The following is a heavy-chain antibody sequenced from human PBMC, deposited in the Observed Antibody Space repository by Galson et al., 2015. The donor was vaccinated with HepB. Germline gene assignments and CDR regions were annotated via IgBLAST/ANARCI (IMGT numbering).Heavy chain of an antibody. CDR3: ARGLGVGSSSSRYFYYYMDV. J-gene: IGHJ6*03. D-gene: IGHD6-6*01. CDR1: GYTFTGYY. Sequence: SVKVSCKASGYTFTGYYMHWVRQAPGQGLEWMGRINPNSGGTNYAQTFQGGVTMTRDTSISTIYMELSRLRSDDTAVYYCARGLGVGSSSSRYFYYYMDVWGKGTTVTVSS. CDR2: INPNSGGT. V-gene: IGHV1-2*06.